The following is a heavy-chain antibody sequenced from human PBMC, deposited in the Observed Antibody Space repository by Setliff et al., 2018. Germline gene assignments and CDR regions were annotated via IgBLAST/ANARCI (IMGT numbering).Heavy chain of an antibody. V-gene: IGHV5-51*01. CDR3: ARREVEVAGTSYYYYMDV. CDR2: IYPGDPDT. Sequence: PGESLTISCKGSGYSFTSYWIGWVRQMPGKGLEWMGIIYPGDPDTRYSPSFQGQVTISADKSISTAYLQWSSLKASDTAMYYCARREVEVAGTSYYYYMDVWGKGTTVTVS. J-gene: IGHJ6*03. CDR1: GYSFTSYW. D-gene: IGHD6-19*01.